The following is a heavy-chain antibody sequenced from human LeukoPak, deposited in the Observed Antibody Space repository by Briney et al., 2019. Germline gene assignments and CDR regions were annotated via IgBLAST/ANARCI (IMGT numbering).Heavy chain of an antibody. J-gene: IGHJ4*02. Sequence: HSGGSLRLSCAASGFTFSNYPMSWVRQAPGEGLEWVSLITAGGGITYYVDSVKGRFTISRDNSRDTLYLQMHSLSAEDTAVYYCATSRRLRLEEGYYFDYWGQGTLVTVSS. CDR2: ITAGGGIT. CDR3: ATSRRLRLEEGYYFDY. D-gene: IGHD4-17*01. V-gene: IGHV3-23*01. CDR1: GFTFSNYP.